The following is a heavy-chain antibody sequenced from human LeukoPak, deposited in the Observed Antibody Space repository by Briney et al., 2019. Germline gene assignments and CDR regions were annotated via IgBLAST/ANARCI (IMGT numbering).Heavy chain of an antibody. CDR1: GGAISTSNYY. CDR3: ARFTPYYYYYMDV. J-gene: IGHJ6*03. CDR2: IFYSGST. V-gene: IGHV4-39*07. Sequence: SETLSLTCTVSGGAISTSNYYWGWIRQPPGKGLEWIGSIFYSGSTYYSPSLRSGVTISLDTSKNQFSLKLSAVTAADTAVYYCARFTPYYYYYMDVWGKGTTVTVSS.